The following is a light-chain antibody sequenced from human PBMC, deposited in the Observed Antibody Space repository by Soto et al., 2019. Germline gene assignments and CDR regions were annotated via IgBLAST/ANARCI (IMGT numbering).Light chain of an antibody. CDR3: QHYGAAPIT. V-gene: IGKV3-20*01. CDR2: GAS. Sequence: VLTQSPGRLCLSPRDRATLSCRASQSVGGNVAWYQQIPGQPPKLLIFGASSRATGIADKFSGSGSGTDFTLTISRLEPADFALYYCQHYGAAPITFGQGTRLEIK. J-gene: IGKJ5*01. CDR1: QSVGGN.